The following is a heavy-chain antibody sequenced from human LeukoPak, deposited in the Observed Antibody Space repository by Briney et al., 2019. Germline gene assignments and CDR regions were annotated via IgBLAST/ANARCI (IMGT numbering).Heavy chain of an antibody. J-gene: IGHJ4*02. CDR3: ARGRVGATTFFDY. D-gene: IGHD1-26*01. CDR2: IYYSGST. V-gene: IGHV4-39*07. Sequence: PSETLSLTCTVSGSSISSSSYYWGWIRQPPGKGLEWIGSIYYSGSTYYNPSLKSRVTISVDTSKNQFSLKLSSVTAADTAVYYCARGRVGATTFFDYWGQGTLVTVSS. CDR1: GSSISSSSYY.